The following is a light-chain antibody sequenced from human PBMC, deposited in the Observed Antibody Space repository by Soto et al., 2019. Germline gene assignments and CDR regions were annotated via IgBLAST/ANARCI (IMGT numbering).Light chain of an antibody. J-gene: IGLJ3*02. CDR2: EGS. CDR1: SSDVGSYNL. V-gene: IGLV2-23*01. Sequence: QSALTQPASVSGCPGQSITISCTGTSSDVGSYNLVSWYQQHPGKAPKLMIYEGSKRPSGVSNRFSGSKSGNTASLTISGLQAEDEADYYCCSYAGSSTPFGGGTKVTVL. CDR3: CSYAGSSTP.